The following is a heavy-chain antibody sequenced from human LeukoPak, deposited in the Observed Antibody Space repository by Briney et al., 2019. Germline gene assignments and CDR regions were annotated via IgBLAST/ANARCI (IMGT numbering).Heavy chain of an antibody. V-gene: IGHV4-30-4*08. J-gene: IGHJ6*03. Sequence: SQTLSLTCTVSGGSVGSGDYYWRWIRQPPGKGLEWIGCIYHSGSTYYNPSLKSRVTLSLDTPKNQFSLKLSSVTAADTAVYYCARASSGSYSGPIYYYYMDVWGKGTTVTVSS. CDR1: GGSVGSGDYY. CDR3: ARASSGSYSGPIYYYYMDV. CDR2: IYHSGST. D-gene: IGHD1-26*01.